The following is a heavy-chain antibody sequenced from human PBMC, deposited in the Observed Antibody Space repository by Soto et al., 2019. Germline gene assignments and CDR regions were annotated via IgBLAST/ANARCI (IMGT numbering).Heavy chain of an antibody. D-gene: IGHD1-26*01. CDR2: ISYDASNK. Sequence: QVQLVESGGGVVQPGRSLRLSCAASGFTFSSNAMHWVRQAPGKGLEWVAVISYDASNKYYADSVKGRFTISRDNSKNTVYLEMNSLRAEDTAVYYCGRGLGGSCGGYFDYWGQGTLVTVSS. CDR3: GRGLGGSCGGYFDY. J-gene: IGHJ4*02. CDR1: GFTFSSNA. V-gene: IGHV3-30-3*01.